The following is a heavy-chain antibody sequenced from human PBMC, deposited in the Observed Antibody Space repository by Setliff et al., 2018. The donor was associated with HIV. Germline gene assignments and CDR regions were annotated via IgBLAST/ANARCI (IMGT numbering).Heavy chain of an antibody. V-gene: IGHV4-34*01. D-gene: IGHD5-12*01. CDR2: INHSGTT. J-gene: IGHJ6*03. CDR1: GGSFSGYY. Sequence: SETLSLTCAVYGGSFSGYYWNWIRQPPGKGLEWIGEINHSGTTYDNPSLKSRVTISVDTSKNQFSLKLSSVTAADTAVYYCARHGAYEAYYDYMDVWGKGTTVTVSS. CDR3: ARHGAYEAYYDYMDV.